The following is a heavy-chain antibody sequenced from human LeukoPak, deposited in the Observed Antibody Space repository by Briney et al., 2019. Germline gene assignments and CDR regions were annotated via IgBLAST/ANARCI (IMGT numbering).Heavy chain of an antibody. CDR1: GGSISSGSYY. V-gene: IGHV4-61*02. J-gene: IGHJ4*02. CDR3: ARGAAVAFDY. D-gene: IGHD6-19*01. CDR2: ISSSGST. Sequence: PWETLSLTCTVSGGSISSGSYYWTWIRQPAGKGLEWIGRISSSGSTNYNPSLKSRVTISVDTSRNQFSLKLSSMTAADTAVYYCARGAAVAFDYWGQGTLVTVSS.